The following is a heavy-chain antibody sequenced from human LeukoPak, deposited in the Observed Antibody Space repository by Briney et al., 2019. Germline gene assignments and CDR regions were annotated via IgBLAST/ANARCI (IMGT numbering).Heavy chain of an antibody. Sequence: GGSLRLSWAASGFTFSTYAIIWVRQAPGKGLKWASAISGSGGYTYYADSVKGRFTISRDNSKNTLYLQMDSLRAEDTAVYYCAKAPYDNYYYYMGVWGKGTTVTVSS. CDR1: GFTFSTYA. CDR2: ISGSGGYT. CDR3: AKAPYDNYYYYMGV. J-gene: IGHJ6*03. V-gene: IGHV3-23*01. D-gene: IGHD5-12*01.